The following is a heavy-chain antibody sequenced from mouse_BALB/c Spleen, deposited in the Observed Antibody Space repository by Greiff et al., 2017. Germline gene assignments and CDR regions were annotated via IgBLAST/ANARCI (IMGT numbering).Heavy chain of an antibody. CDR1: GYTFTSYW. J-gene: IGHJ4*01. V-gene: IGHV1S81*02. D-gene: IGHD4-1*01. CDR3: ASDWDAMDY. CDR2: INPSNGRT. Sequence: QVQLHQPGAELVKPGASVKLSCKASGYTFTSYWMHWVKQRPGQGLEWIGEINPSNGRTNYNEKFKSKATLTVDKSSSTAYMQLSSLTSEDSAVYYCASDWDAMDYWGQGTSVTVSS.